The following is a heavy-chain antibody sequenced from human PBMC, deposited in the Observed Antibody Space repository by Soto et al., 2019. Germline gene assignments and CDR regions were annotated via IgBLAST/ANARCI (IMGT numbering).Heavy chain of an antibody. CDR3: ARAIDYGDYVYYFDY. Sequence: SETLSLTCTVSGGSISSYYWSWIRQPPGKGLEWIGYIYYSGSTNYNPSLKSRVSISVDTSKNQFSLKLSSVTAADTAVYYCARAIDYGDYVYYFDYWGQGTLVTVSS. J-gene: IGHJ4*02. CDR1: GGSISSYY. V-gene: IGHV4-59*01. D-gene: IGHD4-17*01. CDR2: IYYSGST.